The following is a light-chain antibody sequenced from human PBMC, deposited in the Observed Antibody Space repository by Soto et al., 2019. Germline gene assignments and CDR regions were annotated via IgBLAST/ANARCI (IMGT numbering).Light chain of an antibody. V-gene: IGLV2-14*01. Sequence: QSVLTQPASVSGSPGQSITISCTGNSSDVGAYNYVSWYQQHPGKAPKLMIYDVNNRPSGVSNRFSGSKSGNTASLTISGLQAEDEADYYCSSYTSSSTEVFGTGTKVTVL. CDR3: SSYTSSSTEV. CDR2: DVN. CDR1: SSDVGAYNY. J-gene: IGLJ1*01.